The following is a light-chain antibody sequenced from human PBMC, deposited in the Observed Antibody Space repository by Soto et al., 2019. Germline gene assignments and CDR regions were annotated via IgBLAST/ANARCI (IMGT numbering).Light chain of an antibody. J-gene: IGLJ2*01. V-gene: IGLV2-14*03. Sequence: QSALTQPASVSGSPGQSITLSCPGTSSDIGAYNYVSWYQQHPGKAPKLMIYDVNIRPSGVSNRFSGSKSGNTASLTISGLQAEDEADYYCTSWTTSTTMVFGGGTKLTVL. CDR3: TSWTTSTTMV. CDR2: DVN. CDR1: SSDIGAYNY.